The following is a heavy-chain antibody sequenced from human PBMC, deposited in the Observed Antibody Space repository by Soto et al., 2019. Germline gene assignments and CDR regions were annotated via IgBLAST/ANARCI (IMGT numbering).Heavy chain of an antibody. CDR1: GFTFSFYA. CDR3: ARQAKIGDRSQFYFDS. D-gene: IGHD3-16*01. V-gene: IGHV3-30*04. CDR2: ISYNGRNN. Sequence: QVQLVESGGDVVQPGRSLRLSCAASGFTFSFYAMHWVRQAPGKGLEWVAVISYNGRNNHYVDSVKGRFTISSDNSQDTRYLQMISLRPDDTAVYYCARQAKIGDRSQFYFDSWGQGTLVTVSS. J-gene: IGHJ4*02.